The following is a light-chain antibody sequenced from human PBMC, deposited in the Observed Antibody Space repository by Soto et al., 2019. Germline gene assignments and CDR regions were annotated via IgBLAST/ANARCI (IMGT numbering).Light chain of an antibody. CDR2: DAS. CDR1: QSISTW. CDR3: QQYNSPIT. V-gene: IGKV1-5*01. Sequence: DIQMTQSPSTLSASVGDRVTITCRASQSISTWLAWYQQKPGRAPKLLIYDASSLESGVPSRFSGSGSGTDFTLTISSLQPDDFATYYCQQYNSPITFGQGTRLEI. J-gene: IGKJ5*01.